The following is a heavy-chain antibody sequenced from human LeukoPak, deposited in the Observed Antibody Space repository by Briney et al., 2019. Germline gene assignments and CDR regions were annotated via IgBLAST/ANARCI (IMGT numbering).Heavy chain of an antibody. CDR3: TTDTRPWARQEDWFDP. D-gene: IGHD3-3*01. CDR2: IKGKTDGGTT. J-gene: IGHJ5*02. Sequence: GGSLRLSCAASGFTFSNAWMSWVRQAPGKGLEWVGRIKGKTDGGTTDYAAPVKGRFTISRDDSKNTLYLQMNSLKTGDTAVYYCTTDTRPWARQEDWFDPWGQGTLVTVSS. CDR1: GFTFSNAW. V-gene: IGHV3-15*01.